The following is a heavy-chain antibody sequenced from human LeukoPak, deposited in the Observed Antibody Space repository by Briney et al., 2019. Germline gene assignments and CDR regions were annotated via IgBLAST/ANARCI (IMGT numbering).Heavy chain of an antibody. CDR2: IIPIHSIA. J-gene: IGHJ4*02. V-gene: IGHV1-69*04. CDR3: ARDLTYDSSSQVDY. CDR1: GGTFTSYA. D-gene: IGHD3-22*01. Sequence: GASVKLSCKASGGTFTSYAISWGRQAPGQGLEWMGRIIPIHSIANYGQNFKARVTITADKSTSTAYMELSSLRSEDTAVYTCARDLTYDSSSQVDYRGQGTLVTVSS.